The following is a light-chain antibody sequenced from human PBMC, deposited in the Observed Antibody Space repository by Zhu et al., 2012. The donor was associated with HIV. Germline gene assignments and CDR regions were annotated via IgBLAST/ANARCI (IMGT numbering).Light chain of an antibody. V-gene: IGKV3-20*01. J-gene: IGKJ1*01. Sequence: EIVLTQSPGTLSLSPGERATLSCRASQSISSTYLAWYQQKPGQAPRLLIYGASSRATGIPDRFSGSGSGTDFTLTISRLEPEDFAVYYCQQYNYXPRTFGPRD. CDR2: GAS. CDR1: QSISSTY. CDR3: QQYNYXPRT.